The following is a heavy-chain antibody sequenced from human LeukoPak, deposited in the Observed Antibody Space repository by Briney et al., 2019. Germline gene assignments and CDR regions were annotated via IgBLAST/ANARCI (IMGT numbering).Heavy chain of an antibody. Sequence: ASVKVSCKAPGYTFTGYYMHWVRQAPGQGLEWMGRINPNSGGTNYAQKFQGRVTMTRDTSISTAYMELRSLRSDDTAVYYCARDTGVVWDFDYWGQGTLVTVSS. CDR3: ARDTGVVWDFDY. CDR2: INPNSGGT. J-gene: IGHJ4*02. CDR1: GYTFTGYY. D-gene: IGHD3-3*01. V-gene: IGHV1-2*06.